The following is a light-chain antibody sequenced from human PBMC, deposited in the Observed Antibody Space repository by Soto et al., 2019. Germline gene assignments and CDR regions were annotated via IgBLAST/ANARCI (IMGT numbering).Light chain of an antibody. V-gene: IGLV1-51*01. J-gene: IGLJ1*01. CDR3: GTWDSSLSAWV. CDR1: SSNIGNNY. Sequence: QSVLTQPPSVSAAPGHKVTSSCSGRSSNIGNNYVSWYQQLPGTAPKLLIYDNNKRPSGIPDRFSGSKSGTSATLGITGLQTGDEADYYCGTWDSSLSAWVFRTGTKVPVL. CDR2: DNN.